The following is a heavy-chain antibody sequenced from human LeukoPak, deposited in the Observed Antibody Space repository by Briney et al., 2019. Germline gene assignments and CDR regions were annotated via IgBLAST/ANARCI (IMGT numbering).Heavy chain of an antibody. V-gene: IGHV4-38-2*02. D-gene: IGHD4-17*01. J-gene: IGHJ5*02. Sequence: PSETLSLTCTVSGYSISSGYYWGWIRQPAGQGLEWIGRVYNTGSAHYNPSLKRRVTISVDTSKNQFSLNLRSATAADTAVYFCARDTGTIPGAIWGNWFDPWGQGILVTVSS. CDR2: VYNTGSA. CDR3: ARDTGTIPGAIWGNWFDP. CDR1: GYSISSGYY.